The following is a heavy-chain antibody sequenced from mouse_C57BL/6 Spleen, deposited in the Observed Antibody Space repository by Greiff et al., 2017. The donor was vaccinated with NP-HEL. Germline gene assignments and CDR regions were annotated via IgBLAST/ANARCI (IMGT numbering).Heavy chain of an antibody. CDR3: ARSGITTGGFAY. V-gene: IGHV1-54*01. Sequence: VQLQQSGAELVRPGTSVKVSCKASGYAFTNYLIEWVKQRPGQGLEWIGVINPGSGGTNYNEKFKGKATLTADKSSSTAYMQLSSLTSEDSAVYFCARSGITTGGFAYWGQGTLVTVSA. J-gene: IGHJ3*01. CDR2: INPGSGGT. CDR1: GYAFTNYL. D-gene: IGHD1-1*01.